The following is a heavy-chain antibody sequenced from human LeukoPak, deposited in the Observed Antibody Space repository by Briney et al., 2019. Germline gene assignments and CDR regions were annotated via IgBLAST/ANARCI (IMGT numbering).Heavy chain of an antibody. CDR2: IIPIFGTA. CDR3: ARAGGSYVAYDY. V-gene: IGHV1-69*05. CDR1: GGTFTSYA. D-gene: IGHD1-26*01. J-gene: IGHJ4*02. Sequence: SVKVSCKASGGTFTSYAISWVRQAPGQGLEWMGRIIPIFGTANYAQKFQGRVTIATDESTSTAYMELSSLRSEDTAVYYCARAGGSYVAYDYWGQGTLVTVSS.